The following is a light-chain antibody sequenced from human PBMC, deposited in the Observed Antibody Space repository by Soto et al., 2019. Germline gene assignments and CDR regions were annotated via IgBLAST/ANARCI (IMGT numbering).Light chain of an antibody. CDR1: SSNIGSNA. V-gene: IGLV1-44*01. CDR2: SNN. CDR3: ATWDDSLNAYV. J-gene: IGLJ1*01. Sequence: QPVLTQPPSVSATTAQRVTISCSGGSSNIGSNAVNWYQQLPGTAPKLLIYSNNQRPSGVPDRLSGSKSGTSASLAISGLQSEDEADYYCATWDDSLNAYVFGTGTKLTVL.